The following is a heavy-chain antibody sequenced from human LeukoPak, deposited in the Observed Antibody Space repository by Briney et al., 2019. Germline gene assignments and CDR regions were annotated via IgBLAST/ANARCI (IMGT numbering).Heavy chain of an antibody. CDR1: GLTITTYT. Sequence: GGSLRLSCVVSGLTITTYTMNWVRQAPGKGPDYLSSIVSDGSVRLYGDSVKGRFTVSRDNARNSLYLQMNSLTAEDTAVYYCPTDRPYSGYDFWGLGTLVTVSS. CDR3: PTDRPYSGYDF. CDR2: IVSDGSVR. V-gene: IGHV3-21*06. J-gene: IGHJ4*02. D-gene: IGHD5-12*01.